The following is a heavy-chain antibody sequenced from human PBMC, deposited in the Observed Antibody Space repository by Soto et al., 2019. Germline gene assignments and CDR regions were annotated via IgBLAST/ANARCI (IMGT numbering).Heavy chain of an antibody. CDR2: ISSSSSYI. CDR3: ARWRYCSGGSCPGFDY. V-gene: IGHV3-21*01. D-gene: IGHD2-15*01. J-gene: IGHJ4*02. CDR1: GFTFSSYS. Sequence: PGGSLRLSCAASGFTFSSYSMNWVRQAPGKGLEWVSSISSSSSYIYYADSVKGRFTISRDNAKNSLYLQMNSLRAEDTAVYYCARWRYCSGGSCPGFDYWGQGTLVTVSS.